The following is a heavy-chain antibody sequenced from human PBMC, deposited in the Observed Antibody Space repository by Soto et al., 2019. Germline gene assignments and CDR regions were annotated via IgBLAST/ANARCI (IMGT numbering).Heavy chain of an antibody. D-gene: IGHD2-15*01. CDR2: IHPRDSDT. CDR3: ARTPGPDVAASLEYYYFSGMDV. Sequence: GESLKISCEASGYSFTSYWIGWVRQMPGKGLEWMGIIHPRDSDTKYSPSFQGQVTISVDKSITTAYLQWSSLKASDTAMYYCARTPGPDVAASLEYYYFSGMDVWGQGNTVTVSS. V-gene: IGHV5-51*01. J-gene: IGHJ6*02. CDR1: GYSFTSYW.